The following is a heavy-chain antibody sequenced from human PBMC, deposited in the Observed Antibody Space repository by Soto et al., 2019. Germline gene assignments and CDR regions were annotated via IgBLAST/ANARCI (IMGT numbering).Heavy chain of an antibody. J-gene: IGHJ4*02. CDR3: XXXXXXXXXXTXFEY. V-gene: IGHV3-30*04. Sequence: QVQLVESGGGVAQPGRSLRLSCAASGFTFSSHSMHWVRQAPGKGLEWVAVIAFDGSYKYYADSVKGRFTISRDNSKXXXXXXXXXXXXXXXXXXXXXXXXXXXXXXTXFEYWGQGTLVTVSS. CDR2: IAFDGSYK. CDR1: GFTFSSHS.